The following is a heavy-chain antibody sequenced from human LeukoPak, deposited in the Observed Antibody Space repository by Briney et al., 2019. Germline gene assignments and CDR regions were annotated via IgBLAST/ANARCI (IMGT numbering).Heavy chain of an antibody. CDR1: GYSFTSYW. V-gene: IGHV5-51*01. CDR3: ARRAGHKTVTDFYYFDY. CDR2: IYPGDSDT. J-gene: IGHJ4*02. D-gene: IGHD4-11*01. Sequence: GESLKISCKGSGYSFTSYWIGWVRQMPGKGLEWMGIIYPGDSDTRYSPSFQGQVTISADKSISTAYLQWNSLKASDTAMYYCARRAGHKTVTDFYYFDYWGQGTLVTVSS.